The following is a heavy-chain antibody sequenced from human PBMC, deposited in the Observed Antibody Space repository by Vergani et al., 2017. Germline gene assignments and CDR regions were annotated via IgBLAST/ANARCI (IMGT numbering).Heavy chain of an antibody. D-gene: IGHD2-2*01. V-gene: IGHV3-53*04. J-gene: IGHJ4*02. CDR2: IYSGGST. Sequence: EVQLVESGGGLVQPGGSLRLSCAASGFTVSSNYMSWVRQAPGKGLGWVSVIYSGGSTYYADSVKGRFTISRHNSKNTLYLQMNSLRAEDTAVYYCARGGCSSTSCSLRYWGQGTLVTVSS. CDR3: ARGGCSSTSCSLRY. CDR1: GFTVSSNY.